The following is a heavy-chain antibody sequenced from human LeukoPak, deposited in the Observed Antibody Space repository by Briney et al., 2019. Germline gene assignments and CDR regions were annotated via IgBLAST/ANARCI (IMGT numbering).Heavy chain of an antibody. CDR1: GFTFSSYW. CDR2: IKQDGSEK. V-gene: IGHV3-7*01. CDR3: ARAYRGIAAAGTSYFQH. J-gene: IGHJ1*01. D-gene: IGHD6-13*01. Sequence: GGSLGLSCAASGFTFSSYWMSWVRQAPGKGLEWVANIKQDGSEKYYVDSVKGRFTISRDNAKNSLYLQMNSLRAEDTAVYYCARAYRGIAAAGTSYFQHWGQGTLVTVSS.